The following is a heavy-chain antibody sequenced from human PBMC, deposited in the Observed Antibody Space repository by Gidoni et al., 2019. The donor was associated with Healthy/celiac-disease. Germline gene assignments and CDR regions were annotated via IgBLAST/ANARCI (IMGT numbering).Heavy chain of an antibody. Sequence: QVQLVESGGGVVQPGRSMRLSCAASGFTFSSYGMHWVRQAPGKGLEGVAVIWYDGSNKYYADSVKGRFTISRDNSKNTLYLQMNSLRAEDTAVYYCARDLQWLPILSTYGMDVWGQGTTVTVSS. V-gene: IGHV3-33*01. J-gene: IGHJ6*02. CDR3: ARDLQWLPILSTYGMDV. CDR1: GFTFSSYG. D-gene: IGHD6-19*01. CDR2: IWYDGSNK.